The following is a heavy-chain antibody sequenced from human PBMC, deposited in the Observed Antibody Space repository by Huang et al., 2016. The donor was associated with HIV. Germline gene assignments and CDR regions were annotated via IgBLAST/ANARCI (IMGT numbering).Heavy chain of an antibody. J-gene: IGHJ4*03. CDR2: SIPRFGLT. D-gene: IGHD3-16*01. Sequence: QAQLVQSGAAMMKPGSSVRVSCKASGVSFSDYAFSWVRRAPGQGLDWMGGSIPRFGLTNYAPRLQGRVTISADKSSNTVYLELTSLRSGDTAVYYCAREGQNWLGKPFGALAFWGQGTEVIVSS. V-gene: IGHV1-69*10. CDR1: GVSFSDYA. CDR3: AREGQNWLGKPFGALAF.